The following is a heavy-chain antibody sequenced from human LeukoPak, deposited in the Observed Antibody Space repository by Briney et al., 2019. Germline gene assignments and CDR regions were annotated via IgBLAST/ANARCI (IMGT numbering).Heavy chain of an antibody. CDR3: AGEYYYDSSGYFDY. D-gene: IGHD3-22*01. CDR2: LRYDGSNK. J-gene: IGHJ4*02. CDR1: GFTFSTYG. V-gene: IGHV3-30*02. Sequence: GSLRLSCAASGFTFSTYGMHWVRQAPGKGLEWVSFLRYDGSNKYYADSVKGRFTISRDNSKNTLYLQMNSLRAEDTAVYYCAGEYYYDSSGYFDYWGQGTLVTVSS.